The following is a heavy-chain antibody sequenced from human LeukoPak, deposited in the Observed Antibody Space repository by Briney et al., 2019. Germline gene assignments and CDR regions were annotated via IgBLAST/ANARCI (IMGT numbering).Heavy chain of an antibody. Sequence: SETLSLTCAVSGDSISSSNWWGWIRQPPGKGLEWIGYMYSSGSFYYKPSLRCRVTMSVDTSKNQFSLRLSSVTAVDTAVYYCVSGPNYYDSSGHYRAEYFQYWGQGTLVTVSS. CDR1: GDSISSSNW. CDR2: MYSSGSF. V-gene: IGHV4-28*05. CDR3: VSGPNYYDSSGHYRAEYFQY. D-gene: IGHD3-22*01. J-gene: IGHJ1*01.